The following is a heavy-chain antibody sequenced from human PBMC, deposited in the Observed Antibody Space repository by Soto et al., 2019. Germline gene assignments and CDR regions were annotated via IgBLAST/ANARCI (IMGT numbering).Heavy chain of an antibody. Sequence: EVQLVESGGGLVKPGGXLRLSCAASGFTFSSYSMNWVRXXPGXXXXXXXXXXXXSSYIYYADSVKGRFTISRDNAKNSLYLQMNSLRAEDTXVXXXXXXXXXXSXXXXXXXXXXXXXVWGQGTTVTVSS. CDR3: XXXXXXXSXXXXXXXXXXXXXV. V-gene: IGHV3-21*01. CDR1: GFTFSSYS. J-gene: IGHJ6*02. CDR2: XXXXSSYI.